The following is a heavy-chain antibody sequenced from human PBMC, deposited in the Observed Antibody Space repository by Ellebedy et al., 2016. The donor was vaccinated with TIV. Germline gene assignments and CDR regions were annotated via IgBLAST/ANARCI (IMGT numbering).Heavy chain of an antibody. CDR1: GDSVSSNSAA. J-gene: IGHJ4*02. D-gene: IGHD2-15*01. CDR2: TYYRSKWSY. CDR3: AGDDCSGGSCYWRFDY. V-gene: IGHV6-1*01. Sequence: SQTLSLTCAISGDSVSSNSAAWNWIRQSPSRGLEWVGRTYYRSKWSYDSAVSVKGRITINPDTSKNQVSLQLHSVTPEDTAVYYCAGDDCSGGSCYWRFDYWGQGTLVTVSS.